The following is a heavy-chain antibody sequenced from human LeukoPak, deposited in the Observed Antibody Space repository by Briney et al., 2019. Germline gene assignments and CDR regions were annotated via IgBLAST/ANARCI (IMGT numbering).Heavy chain of an antibody. Sequence: GASVKVSCKASGYTFTSYDINWVRQVTGQGLEWMGWMNPNSGNTGYAQKFQGRVTMTRNTSISTAYMELSSLRSEDTAVYYCARGLDVFGVVYYYYMDVWGKGTTVTVYS. CDR2: MNPNSGNT. V-gene: IGHV1-8*01. CDR1: GYTFTSYD. D-gene: IGHD3-3*01. J-gene: IGHJ6*03. CDR3: ARGLDVFGVVYYYYMDV.